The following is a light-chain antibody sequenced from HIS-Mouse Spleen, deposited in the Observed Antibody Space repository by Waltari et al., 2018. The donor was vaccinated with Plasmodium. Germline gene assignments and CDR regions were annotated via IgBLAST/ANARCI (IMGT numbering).Light chain of an antibody. CDR3: QQYYSYPRYT. V-gene: IGKV1-8*01. CDR2: AAS. Sequence: AIRMTQSPSSLSASTGDRVTITFRASQGISSYLAWYQQKPGKAPKLLIYAASTLQSGVPSRFSGSGSGTDFTLTISCLQSEDFATYYCQQYYSYPRYTFGQGTKLEIK. CDR1: QGISSY. J-gene: IGKJ2*01.